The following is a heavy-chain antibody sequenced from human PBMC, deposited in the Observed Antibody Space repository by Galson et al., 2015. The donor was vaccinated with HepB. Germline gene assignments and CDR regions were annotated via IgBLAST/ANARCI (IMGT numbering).Heavy chain of an antibody. D-gene: IGHD2-15*01. J-gene: IGHJ5*02. CDR2: INAGNGNT. CDR1: GYTFTSYA. Sequence: SVKVSCKASGYTFTSYAMHWVRQAPGQRLEWMGWINAGNGNTKYSQKFQGRVTITRGTSASTAYMELSSLRSEDTAVYYCARGSDCSGGSCYYHWFDPWGQGTLVTVSS. CDR3: ARGSDCSGGSCYYHWFDP. V-gene: IGHV1-3*01.